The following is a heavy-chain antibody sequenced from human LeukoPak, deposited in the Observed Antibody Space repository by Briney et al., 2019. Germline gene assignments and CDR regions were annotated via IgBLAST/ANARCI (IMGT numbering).Heavy chain of an antibody. V-gene: IGHV4-34*01. D-gene: IGHD3-16*02. CDR1: GGSFSGYY. CDR2: INHSGST. CDR3: ARTLEITFGGVIRCYYYGMDV. J-gene: IGHJ6*02. Sequence: SETLSLTCAVYGGSFSGYYWSWIRQPPGKGLEWIGEINHSGSTNYNPSLKSRVTISVDTSKNQFSLKLSSVTAADMAVYYCARTLEITFGGVIRCYYYGMDVWGQGTTVTFSS.